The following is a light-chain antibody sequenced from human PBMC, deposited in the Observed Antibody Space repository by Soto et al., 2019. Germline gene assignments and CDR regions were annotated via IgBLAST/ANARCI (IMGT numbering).Light chain of an antibody. CDR2: DTS. Sequence: EIVLTQSPATLSLSPGERATLSCRASRSVSRYLAWYQQKPGQAPRLLIYDTSYRAAGIPDRFSGSGSGTDFTLTINSLQAEDVAVYYCQQYYSTPWTFGQGTKVEIK. V-gene: IGKV3-11*01. J-gene: IGKJ1*01. CDR3: QQYYSTPWT. CDR1: RSVSRY.